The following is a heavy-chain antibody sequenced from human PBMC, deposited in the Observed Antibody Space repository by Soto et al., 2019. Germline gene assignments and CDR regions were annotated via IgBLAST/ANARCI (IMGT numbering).Heavy chain of an antibody. CDR1: GGSISSGGYY. CDR2: IYYSGST. J-gene: IGHJ4*02. V-gene: IGHV4-31*03. Sequence: SETLSLTCTVSGGSISSGGYYWSWIRQHPGKGLEWIGYIYYSGSTYYNPSLKSRVTISVDTSKNQFSLKLSSVTAADTAVYYCARVESRAAAGSVDYWGQGTLVTVSS. CDR3: ARVESRAAAGSVDY. D-gene: IGHD6-13*01.